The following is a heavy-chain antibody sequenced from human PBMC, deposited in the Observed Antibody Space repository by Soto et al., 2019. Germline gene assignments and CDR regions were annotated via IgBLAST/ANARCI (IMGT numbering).Heavy chain of an antibody. Sequence: QVQLQESGPGLVKPSGTLSLTCAVSGGSISSSYWWSWVRQPPGKGLEWIGEIYHSGSTNYNPSLKSRVTLSVDKSQNQFSLKLSSVTAADTAVYYCARVSGSYYYAMDVWGHGTTVTVSS. J-gene: IGHJ6*02. CDR2: IYHSGST. CDR1: GGSISSSYW. V-gene: IGHV4-4*02. D-gene: IGHD1-26*01. CDR3: ARVSGSYYYAMDV.